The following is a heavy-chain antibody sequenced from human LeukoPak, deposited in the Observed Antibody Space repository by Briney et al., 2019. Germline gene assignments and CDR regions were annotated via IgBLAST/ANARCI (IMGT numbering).Heavy chain of an antibody. CDR2: MSGRFGNI. CDR3: ARDKRRWLHTDY. J-gene: IGHJ4*02. V-gene: IGHV3-23*01. CDR1: GYVFSSYV. Sequence: PGRSLRLSCAASGYVFSSYVMYWVRQAPGKGLEWVSAMSGRFGNIYYADSVKGRFAISRDNSGNMVYLQMNNLRAEDTAVYYCARDKRRWLHTDYWGQGTLVTVSS. D-gene: IGHD5-24*01.